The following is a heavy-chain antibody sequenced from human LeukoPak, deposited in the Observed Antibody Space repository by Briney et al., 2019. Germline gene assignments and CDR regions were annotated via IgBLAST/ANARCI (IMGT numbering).Heavy chain of an antibody. CDR3: AMVWGYCSGGSCYSHDAFDI. J-gene: IGHJ3*02. V-gene: IGHV1-2*02. D-gene: IGHD2-15*01. Sequence: ASVKVSCKASGYTFTDYYIHWVRQAPGQGLEWMGWIIPNCGVTKYAQKFQGRVTMTRDTSVSTAYMELTSLRSDDTAVYYCAMVWGYCSGGSCYSHDAFDIWGQGTMVTVSS. CDR2: IIPNCGVT. CDR1: GYTFTDYY.